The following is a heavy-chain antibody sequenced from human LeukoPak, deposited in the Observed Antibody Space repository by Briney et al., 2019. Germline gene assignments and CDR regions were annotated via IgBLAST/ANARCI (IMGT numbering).Heavy chain of an antibody. V-gene: IGHV4-39*01. CDR3: ARIVGASDY. Sequence: SETLSLTCTVSGGSISSSSYYWGWIRQPPGKGLEWIGSIYYGGSTYYKSSLKSRVTISVDTSKNQFSLKLSSVTAADTAVYYCARIVGASDYWGQGTLVTVSS. CDR2: IYYGGST. J-gene: IGHJ4*02. D-gene: IGHD1-26*01. CDR1: GGSISSSSYY.